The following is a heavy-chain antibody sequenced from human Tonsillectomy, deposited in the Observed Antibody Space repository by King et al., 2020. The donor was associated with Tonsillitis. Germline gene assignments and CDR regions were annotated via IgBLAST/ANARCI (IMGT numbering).Heavy chain of an antibody. V-gene: IGHV3-23*03. CDR2: IYSGGSST. CDR1: GFTFSSYA. D-gene: IGHD3-10*01. CDR3: AKDVHGSGNYNY. Sequence: VQLVESGGGLVQPGGSLRLSCAASGFTFSSYAMSWVRQAPGKGLEWGSVIYSGGSSTYYADSVKGRFTISRDNSKNTLYLQMNSLRAEETAVYYCAKDVHGSGNYNYWGQGTLVTVSS. J-gene: IGHJ4*02.